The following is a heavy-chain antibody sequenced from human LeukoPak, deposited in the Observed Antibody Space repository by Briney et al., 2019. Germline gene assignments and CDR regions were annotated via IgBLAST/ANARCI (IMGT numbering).Heavy chain of an antibody. J-gene: IGHJ4*02. D-gene: IGHD3-16*02. V-gene: IGHV4-4*09. CDR2: THTSGST. CDR1: GGSISSYY. CDR3: ASYVWGSYRAFDY. Sequence: SETLSLTCTVSGGSISSYYWSWIRQPPEKGLEWIGYTHTSGSTNYNPSLKSRVTISVDTSKNQFSLKLTSVTAADTAVYYCASYVWGSYRAFDYWGQGTLVTVSS.